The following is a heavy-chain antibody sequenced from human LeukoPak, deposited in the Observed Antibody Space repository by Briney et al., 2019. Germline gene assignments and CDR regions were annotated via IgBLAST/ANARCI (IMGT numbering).Heavy chain of an antibody. CDR2: MNPNSGNT. J-gene: IGHJ6*03. Sequence: ASVKVSCKASGYTFTSYDINWVRQATGQGLEWMGWMNPNSGNTGYAQKFQGRVTMTRNTSISTAYMELSSLRSEDTAVYYCATNRYDFWSATYYYYYYMDVWGKGTTVTVPS. CDR3: ATNRYDFWSATYYYYYYMDV. V-gene: IGHV1-8*01. CDR1: GYTFTSYD. D-gene: IGHD3-3*01.